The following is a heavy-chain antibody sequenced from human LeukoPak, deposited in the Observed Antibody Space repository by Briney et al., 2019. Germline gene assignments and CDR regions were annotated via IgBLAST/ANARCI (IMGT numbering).Heavy chain of an antibody. Sequence: PSETLSLTCTVSGGSISSGSYYWNWIRQPAGKGLEWIGRIYTSGSTNYNPSLKSRVTISIDTSKNQFSLKLSSLTAADTAIYYCARGIESYGDYGYWGQGILVTVSS. D-gene: IGHD4-17*01. CDR1: GGSISSGSYY. J-gene: IGHJ4*02. CDR2: IYTSGST. V-gene: IGHV4-61*02. CDR3: ARGIESYGDYGY.